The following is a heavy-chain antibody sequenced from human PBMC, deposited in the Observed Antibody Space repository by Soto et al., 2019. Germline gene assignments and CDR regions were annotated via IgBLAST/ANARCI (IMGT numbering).Heavy chain of an antibody. CDR1: GFTFSSYA. D-gene: IGHD2-2*01. J-gene: IGHJ5*02. CDR3: ARDIVLVPAARNSNGFDP. CDR2: ISYDGSNK. Sequence: QVQLVESGGGVVQPGRSLRLSCAASGFTFSSYAMHWVRQAPGKGLEWVAVISYDGSNKYYADSVKGRFTISRDNSKNTXXLQMNSLRAEDTAVYYCARDIVLVPAARNSNGFDPWGQGTLVTVSS. V-gene: IGHV3-30-3*01.